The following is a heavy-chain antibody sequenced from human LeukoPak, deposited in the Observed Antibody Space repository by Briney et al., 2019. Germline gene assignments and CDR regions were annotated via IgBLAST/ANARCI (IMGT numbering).Heavy chain of an antibody. V-gene: IGHV1-2*02. CDR3: ARAGNVDY. J-gene: IGHJ4*02. CDR1: GGTFSSYA. CDR2: INPNSGGT. Sequence: ASVKVSCKASGGTFSSYAISWVRQAPGQGLEWMGWINPNSGGTNYAQKFRGRVTMTRDTSISTAYMELSRLRSDDTAMYYCARAGNVDYWGQGTLVTVSS.